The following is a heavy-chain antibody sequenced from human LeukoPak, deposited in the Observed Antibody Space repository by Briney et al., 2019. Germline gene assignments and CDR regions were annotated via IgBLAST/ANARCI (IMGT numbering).Heavy chain of an antibody. V-gene: IGHV4-34*01. D-gene: IGHD7-27*01. J-gene: IGHJ4*02. Sequence: PSETLSLTRAVYGGSFSGYYWSWIRQPPGKGLDWIGEINHSGSTNYNPSLKSRVTISVDTSKNQFSLKLSSVTAADTAVYYCARRELGIYYFDYWGQGTLVTVSS. CDR1: GGSFSGYY. CDR3: ARRELGIYYFDY. CDR2: INHSGST.